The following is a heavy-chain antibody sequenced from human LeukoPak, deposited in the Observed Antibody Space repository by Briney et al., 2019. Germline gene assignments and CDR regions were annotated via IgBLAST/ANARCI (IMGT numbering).Heavy chain of an antibody. CDR2: INHSGST. CDR1: GGSFSGYY. D-gene: IGHD6-19*01. J-gene: IGHJ5*02. CDR3: AKSLDGALADIWFDP. V-gene: IGHV4-34*01. Sequence: TSETLSLTCAVYGGSFSGYYWSWIRQPPGKGLEWIGEINHSGSTNYNPSLKSRVTISVDTSKNQFSLKLSSVTAADTAVYYCAKSLDGALADIWFDPWGQGTLVTVSS.